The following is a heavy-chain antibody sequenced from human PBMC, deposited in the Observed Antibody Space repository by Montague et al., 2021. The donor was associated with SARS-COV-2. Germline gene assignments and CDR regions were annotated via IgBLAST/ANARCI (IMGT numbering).Heavy chain of an antibody. V-gene: IGHV3-53*01. D-gene: IGHD1-26*01. CDR3: ARDRRIVGALYYYYGMDV. CDR1: GFTVSSNY. J-gene: IGHJ6*02. Sequence: SLRLSCAASGFTVSSNYMSWVRQAPGKGLEWVSVIYSGGSTYYADSVKCRFTISRDNSKNTLYLQMNSLRAEDTAVYYCARDRRIVGALYYYYGMDVWGQGTTVTVSS. CDR2: IYSGGST.